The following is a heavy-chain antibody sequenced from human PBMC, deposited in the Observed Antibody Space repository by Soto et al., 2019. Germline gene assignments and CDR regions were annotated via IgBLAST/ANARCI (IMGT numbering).Heavy chain of an antibody. J-gene: IGHJ4*02. CDR1: GGSLSGYY. CDR3: ARAGYSSSSSDY. CDR2: INHSGST. D-gene: IGHD6-6*01. V-gene: IGHV4-34*01. Sequence: NPSETLSLTCAVYGGSLSGYYWSWIRQPPGKGLEWIGEINHSGSTNYNPSLKSRVTISVDTSKNQFSLKLSSVTAADTAVYYCARAGYSSSSSDYWGQGTLVTVSS.